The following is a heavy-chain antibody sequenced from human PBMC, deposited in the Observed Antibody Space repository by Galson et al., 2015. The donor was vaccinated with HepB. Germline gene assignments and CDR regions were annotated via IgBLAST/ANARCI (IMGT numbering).Heavy chain of an antibody. V-gene: IGHV3-7*01. CDR2: IKSDGSEK. CDR1: GFKFSDHW. J-gene: IGHJ6*03. D-gene: IGHD2-2*01. Sequence: SLRLSCAASGFKFSDHWMSWVRQAPGKGPEWVASIKSDGSEKHYVDSVEGRLTISRDNAKNLLYLQMNRLSDEDTALYYCARVAGGRYCSGTSCYSFYYYMDVWGKGTTVTVSS. CDR3: ARVAGGRYCSGTSCYSFYYYMDV.